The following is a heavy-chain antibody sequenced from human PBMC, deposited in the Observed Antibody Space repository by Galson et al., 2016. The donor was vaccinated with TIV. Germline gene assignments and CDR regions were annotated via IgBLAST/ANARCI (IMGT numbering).Heavy chain of an antibody. V-gene: IGHV3-74*01. D-gene: IGHD5-18*01. J-gene: IGHJ4*02. CDR3: ARDQRYSYGSPGVLG. Sequence: SLRLSCAASGFTFSSYWMHWVRQSPGKGLVWVSLINSDGSTTSYPDSVEGRFTISRDNAKNTLYLQMNSLRAEDTAVYYCARDQRYSYGSPGVLGWGQGTLVTVSP. CDR2: INSDGSTT. CDR1: GFTFSSYW.